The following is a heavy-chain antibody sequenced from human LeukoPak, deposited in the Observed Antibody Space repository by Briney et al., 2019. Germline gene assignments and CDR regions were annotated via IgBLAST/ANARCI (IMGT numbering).Heavy chain of an antibody. CDR2: ISGNSGSI. V-gene: IGHV3-9*01. J-gene: IGHJ4*02. Sequence: GRSLRLSCAASGFTFDDYAMHWVRQAPGKGREWVSGISGNSGSIGYADSVKGRFTISRDNAKNSLYLQMNSLRAEDTALYYCAKDKESSGYNYFDYWGQGTLVTVSS. D-gene: IGHD3-22*01. CDR3: AKDKESSGYNYFDY. CDR1: GFTFDDYA.